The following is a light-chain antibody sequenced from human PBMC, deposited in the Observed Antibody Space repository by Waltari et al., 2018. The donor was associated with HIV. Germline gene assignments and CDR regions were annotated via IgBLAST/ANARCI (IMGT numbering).Light chain of an antibody. J-gene: IGLJ2*01. Sequence: QSALTQPPSASGSPGQSVTISCTGTNSDIGGYNYVSWYQQHPGKAPKLVISEVTKRPAGVPDRFSVSKSGTTASLTVSGLQAEDDADYYCSSYADRNGFYVVFGGGTRLTVL. CDR2: EVT. CDR3: SSYADRNGFYVV. V-gene: IGLV2-8*01. CDR1: NSDIGGYNY.